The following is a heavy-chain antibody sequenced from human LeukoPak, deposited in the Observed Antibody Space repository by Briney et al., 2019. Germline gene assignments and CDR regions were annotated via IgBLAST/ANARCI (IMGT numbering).Heavy chain of an antibody. V-gene: IGHV1-8*01. Sequence: ASVKVSCKASGYTFTSYDINWVRQATGQGLEWMGWMNPNSGNTGFAQRFQGRVTMTRDTSISTAYMELSSLRSEDTAVYYCAREGVFTVTQNYDAFDIWGQGTMVTVSS. CDR2: MNPNSGNT. CDR3: AREGVFTVTQNYDAFDI. D-gene: IGHD4-17*01. CDR1: GYTFTSYD. J-gene: IGHJ3*02.